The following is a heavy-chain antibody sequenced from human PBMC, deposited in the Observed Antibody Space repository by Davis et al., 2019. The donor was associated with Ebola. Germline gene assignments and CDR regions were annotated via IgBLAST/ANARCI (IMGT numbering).Heavy chain of an antibody. CDR2: IKQDGSEK. V-gene: IGHV3-7*03. J-gene: IGHJ4*02. CDR3: VKDHDYDFWSGYYFDY. CDR1: GFTFSNAW. Sequence: GESLKISCAASGFTFSNAWMNWVRQAPGKGLEWVANIKQDGSEKYYVDSVKGRFTISRDNAKNSLYLQMNSLRAEDTAVYYCVKDHDYDFWSGYYFDYWGQGTLVTVSS. D-gene: IGHD3-3*01.